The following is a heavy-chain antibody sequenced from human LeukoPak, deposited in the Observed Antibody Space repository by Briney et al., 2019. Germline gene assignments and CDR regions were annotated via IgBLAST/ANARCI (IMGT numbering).Heavy chain of an antibody. CDR2: ITSSSSTI. CDR3: VRGIRKSAGVGYHYYMDV. D-gene: IGHD3-10*01. Sequence: GGSLRLSCAASGFTFSTYTMNWVRQAPGKGLEWVSYITSSSSTIHYADSVKGRFTISRDNAENSLYLQMSSLRAEDTAVYHCVRGIRKSAGVGYHYYMDVWGKGTTVTVSS. V-gene: IGHV3-48*04. J-gene: IGHJ6*03. CDR1: GFTFSTYT.